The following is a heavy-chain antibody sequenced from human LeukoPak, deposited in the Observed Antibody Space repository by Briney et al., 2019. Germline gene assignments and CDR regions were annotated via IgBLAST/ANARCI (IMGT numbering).Heavy chain of an antibody. CDR1: GYTFTGYY. D-gene: IGHD2-15*01. CDR3: ARVVVVAAPFDP. V-gene: IGHV1-2*02. Sequence: ASVKVSCKASGYTFTGYYMHWVRQAPGQGLEWMGWINPNSGGTNYAQKFQGRVTMTRDTSISTAYMELSRLRSDDTAVYYCARVVVVAAPFDPWGQGTLVTVSS. J-gene: IGHJ5*02. CDR2: INPNSGGT.